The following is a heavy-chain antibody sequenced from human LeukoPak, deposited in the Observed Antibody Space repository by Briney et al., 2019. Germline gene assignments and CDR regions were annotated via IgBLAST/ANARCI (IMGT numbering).Heavy chain of an antibody. J-gene: IGHJ4*02. V-gene: IGHV3-23*01. CDR2: ISGSGGST. Sequence: GGSLRLSCAASGFTFSSYAMSWVRQAPGKGLECVSAISGSGGSTYYADSVKGRFTISRDNSKNTLYLQMNSLRAEDTAVYYCALQHLGGIAASYFASWGQGTLVTVSS. D-gene: IGHD6-13*01. CDR3: ALQHLGGIAASYFAS. CDR1: GFTFSSYA.